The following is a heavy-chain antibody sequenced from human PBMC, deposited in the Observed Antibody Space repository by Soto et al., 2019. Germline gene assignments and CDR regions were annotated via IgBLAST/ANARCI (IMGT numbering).Heavy chain of an antibody. Sequence: QVQLVQSGAEVKKPGSSVKVSCKASGGTFSSYAISWVRQAPGQGLEWMGGIIPIFGTANYAQKFQGRVTITADESTSTAYMELSSLRSEDTAVYYCARTTPSIAAAGTRLYYYYGMDVWGQGTTVTVSS. CDR1: GGTFSSYA. V-gene: IGHV1-69*01. J-gene: IGHJ6*02. CDR2: IIPIFGTA. D-gene: IGHD6-13*01. CDR3: ARTTPSIAAAGTRLYYYYGMDV.